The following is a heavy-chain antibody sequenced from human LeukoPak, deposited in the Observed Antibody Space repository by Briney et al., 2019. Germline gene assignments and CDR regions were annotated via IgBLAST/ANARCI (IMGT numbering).Heavy chain of an antibody. V-gene: IGHV3-30-3*01. J-gene: IGHJ4*02. CDR3: ARDGIVGSPLFKFDY. CDR2: ISFDGGNK. D-gene: IGHD1-26*01. CDR1: GYTFTGYY. Sequence: SCKASGYTFTGYYIHWVRQAPGKGLEWVAIISFDGGNKYYADSVKGRFTISRDNSKNTLYLQMNSLRAEDTAVYYCARDGIVGSPLFKFDYWGQGTLVTVSS.